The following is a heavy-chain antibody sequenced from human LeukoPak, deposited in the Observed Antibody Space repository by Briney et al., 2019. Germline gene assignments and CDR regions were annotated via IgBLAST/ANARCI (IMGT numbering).Heavy chain of an antibody. D-gene: IGHD4-11*01. CDR1: GGSISNYY. CDR2: FYTSGST. J-gene: IGHJ4*02. Sequence: PSETLSLTCTVSGGSISNYYWSWIRQPAGKGLEWIGRFYTSGSTNYNPSLKSRVTMSVDTSKNQFSLKLSSVTAADTAVYYCAREGVTRLFDYWGQGTLVTVSS. V-gene: IGHV4-4*07. CDR3: AREGVTRLFDY.